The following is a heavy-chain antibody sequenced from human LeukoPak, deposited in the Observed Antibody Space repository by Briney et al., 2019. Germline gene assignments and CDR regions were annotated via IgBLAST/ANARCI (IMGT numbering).Heavy chain of an antibody. CDR2: IIPIFGTA. Sequence: PVKVSCKASGGTFSSYAISWVRQAPGQGLEWMGGIIPIFGTANYAQKFQGRVTITADESTSTAYMELSSLRSEDTAVYYCARSISIAAARIDYWGQGTLVTVSS. CDR1: GGTFSSYA. D-gene: IGHD6-13*01. CDR3: ARSISIAAARIDY. V-gene: IGHV1-69*13. J-gene: IGHJ4*02.